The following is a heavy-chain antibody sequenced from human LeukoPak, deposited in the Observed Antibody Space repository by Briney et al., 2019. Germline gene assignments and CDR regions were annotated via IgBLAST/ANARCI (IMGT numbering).Heavy chain of an antibody. J-gene: IGHJ4*02. D-gene: IGHD3-22*01. CDR1: GGSFSGYY. CDR2: INHSGST. Sequence: SETLSLTCAVYGGSFSGYYWSWIRQPPGKGLEWIGEINHSGSTNYNPSLKSRVTISVDTSKNQFSLKLSSVTAADTAVYYCASGRDSSGSYKIDYWGQGTLVTVSS. CDR3: ASGRDSSGSYKIDY. V-gene: IGHV4-34*01.